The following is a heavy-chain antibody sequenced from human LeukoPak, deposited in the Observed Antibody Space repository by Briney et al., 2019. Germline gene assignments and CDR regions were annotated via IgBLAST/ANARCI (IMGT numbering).Heavy chain of an antibody. V-gene: IGHV3-30*03. Sequence: GGSLRLSCAASAFTFSSYAMHWVRQAPGKGLEWVAVISYDGSNKCYADSVKGRFTMSRDNSKNTLYLQMNSLRAEDTAVYYCATLEEVYWGQGTLVTVSS. J-gene: IGHJ4*02. CDR2: ISYDGSNK. CDR1: AFTFSSYA. D-gene: IGHD3-3*01. CDR3: ATLEEVY.